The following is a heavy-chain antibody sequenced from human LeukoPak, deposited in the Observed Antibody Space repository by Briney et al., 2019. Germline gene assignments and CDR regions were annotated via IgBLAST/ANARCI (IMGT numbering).Heavy chain of an antibody. CDR2: IYYSEST. D-gene: IGHD2-21*02. CDR1: GGSISSYY. Sequence: PSETLSLTCTVSGGSISSYYWSWIRQPPGKRLEWIGYIYYSESTIDNPSLKSRVTMSLDTSKNQFSLKLSSVSTADTAVYYCARGRDHPDYWGQGTLATVSS. J-gene: IGHJ4*02. V-gene: IGHV4-59*01. CDR3: ARGRDHPDY.